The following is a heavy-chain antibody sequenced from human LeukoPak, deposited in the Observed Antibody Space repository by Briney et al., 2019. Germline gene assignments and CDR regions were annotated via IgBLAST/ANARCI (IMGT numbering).Heavy chain of an antibody. CDR1: GGSISSYY. Sequence: SETLSLTCTVSGGSISSYYWSWIRQPPGKGLEWIGYIYYSGSTNYNPSLKSRLTISVDTSKNQFSLKLSSVTAADTAVYYCARDSLMTTAIDIWGQGTMVTVSS. D-gene: IGHD4-17*01. J-gene: IGHJ3*02. CDR3: ARDSLMTTAIDI. V-gene: IGHV4-59*01. CDR2: IYYSGST.